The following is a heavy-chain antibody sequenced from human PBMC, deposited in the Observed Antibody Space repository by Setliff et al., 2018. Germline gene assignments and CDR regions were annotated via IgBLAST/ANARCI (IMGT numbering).Heavy chain of an antibody. CDR3: ARDRSAYNYGLDV. CDR1: GGSISPYF. V-gene: IGHV4-59*01. J-gene: IGHJ6*01. Sequence: SETLSLTCTVSGGSISPYFWSWVRQSPGKGLQWIGYVYHSGSTNYNPSLKSRVTISVDTSKDQFSLKVKSVTAADTAVYYCARDRSAYNYGLDVWGQGTTVTVSS. CDR2: VYHSGST.